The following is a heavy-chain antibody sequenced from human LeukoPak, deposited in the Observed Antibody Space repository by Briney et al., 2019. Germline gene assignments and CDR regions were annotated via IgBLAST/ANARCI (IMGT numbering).Heavy chain of an antibody. Sequence: GGSLRLSCAASGFTFSSYWMSWVRQAPGKGLEWVANIKQDGSEKYYVDSVKGRFTISRDNAKNSLYLQMNSLRAEDTAVYYCAREGDYDILTGYFYRGQGTLVTVSS. D-gene: IGHD3-9*01. J-gene: IGHJ4*02. V-gene: IGHV3-7*03. CDR2: IKQDGSEK. CDR1: GFTFSSYW. CDR3: AREGDYDILTGYFY.